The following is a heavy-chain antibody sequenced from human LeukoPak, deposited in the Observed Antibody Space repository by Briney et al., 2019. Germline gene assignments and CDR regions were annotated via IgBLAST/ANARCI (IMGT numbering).Heavy chain of an antibody. CDR3: SRDSSASSYYFDY. V-gene: IGHV3-49*03. J-gene: IGHJ4*02. Sequence: GGSLRLSCTASGFIFGDYGMSWFRQAPEKGLEWVGFIRGKAYGGTTEYAASVKGRFTISRDDSKSIAYLQMNSLKTEDTAVYYCSRDSSASSYYFDYWGQGTLVTVSS. CDR1: GFIFGDYG. CDR2: IRGKAYGGTT. D-gene: IGHD3-22*01.